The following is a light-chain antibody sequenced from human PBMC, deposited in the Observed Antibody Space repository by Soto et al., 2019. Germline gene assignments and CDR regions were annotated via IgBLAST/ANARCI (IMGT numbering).Light chain of an antibody. CDR1: QSVLYSSNNKNY. J-gene: IGKJ3*01. CDR3: QQYYSTPRGFT. V-gene: IGKV4-1*01. CDR2: WAS. Sequence: DIVMTQSPDSLAVSLGERDTINCKSSQSVLYSSNNKNYLAWYQQKPGQPPKLLIYWASTRESGVPDRFSGSGSGTDFTLTISSLQAEAVAFYYCQQYYSTPRGFTFGPGTKVYIK.